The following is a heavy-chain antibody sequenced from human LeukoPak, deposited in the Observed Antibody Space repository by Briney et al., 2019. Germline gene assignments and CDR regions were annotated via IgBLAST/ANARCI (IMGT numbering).Heavy chain of an antibody. CDR2: ISYSGST. CDR1: VGSLRRYY. J-gene: IGHJ5*02. CDR3: ERGGTAGTKLNWFDP. Sequence: SETLSLTCAVPVGSLRRYYWCWIRQPPGEGLEWIGYISYSGSTNFNPSLKSRVTISVDTSKNQFSLKLRSVTAADTAVYYCERGGTAGTKLNWFDPWGQGTLVTVSS. V-gene: IGHV4-59*01. D-gene: IGHD1-1*01.